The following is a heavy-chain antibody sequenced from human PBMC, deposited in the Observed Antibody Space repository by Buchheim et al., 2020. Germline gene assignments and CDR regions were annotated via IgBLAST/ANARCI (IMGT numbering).Heavy chain of an antibody. CDR1: GFTFSSYG. D-gene: IGHD4-11*01. J-gene: IGHJ6*02. CDR3: ARGTTVTTPYYYGMDV. Sequence: QVQLVESGGGVVQSGRSLRLSCAASGFTFSSYGMHWVRQAPGKGLEWVAVIWYDGSNKYYADSVKGRFTISRDNSKNTLYLQMNSLRAEDTAVYYCARGTTVTTPYYYGMDVWGQGTT. CDR2: IWYDGSNK. V-gene: IGHV3-33*01.